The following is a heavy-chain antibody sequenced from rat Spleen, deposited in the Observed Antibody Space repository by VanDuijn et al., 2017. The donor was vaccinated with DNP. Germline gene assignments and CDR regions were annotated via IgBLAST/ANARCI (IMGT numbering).Heavy chain of an antibody. CDR3: ATDEGIVTSFAY. CDR2: ISPSGGST. Sequence: EVQLVESDGGLVQPGRSLKLSCAASGFTFSDYYMAWVRQAPTKGLEWVASISPSGGSTYYRDSVKGRFTISRDNAKSTLYLQRDSLRCEDTATYYCATDEGIVTSFAYWGQGTLVTVSS. CDR1: GFTFSDYY. V-gene: IGHV5-27*01. J-gene: IGHJ3*01. D-gene: IGHD1-11*01.